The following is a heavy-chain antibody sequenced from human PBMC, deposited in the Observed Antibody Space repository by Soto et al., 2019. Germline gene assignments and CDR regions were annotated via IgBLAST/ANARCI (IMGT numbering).Heavy chain of an antibody. CDR3: ARENSVQAWLHHFDH. CDR2: ISDDGASI. D-gene: IGHD5-18*01. V-gene: IGHV3-48*03. J-gene: IGHJ4*02. CDR1: GFSFSSFA. Sequence: EVQLVESGGALVQPGGSLRLSCEASGFSFSSFAMNWVRQAPGRGLEWVSYISDDGASIYHADSLKGRFTISRDNAKNSLSLQMNNLRAEDTAVYYCARENSVQAWLHHFDHWGLGTLVTVSS.